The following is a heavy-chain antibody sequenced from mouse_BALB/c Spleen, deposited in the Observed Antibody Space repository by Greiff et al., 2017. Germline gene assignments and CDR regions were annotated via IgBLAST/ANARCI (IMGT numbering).Heavy chain of an antibody. V-gene: IGHV14-3*02. Sequence: VQLLQPGPELVKLGASVKFPCTASGSHIQATYMPWVKQRLEQGLEWIGRIDPDNVNTNYDQKFQGKANLTADTSSNTAYLKLSSLTSEDTAVYYCAAITTVEDDYWGQGKTLTVSA. CDR3: AAITTVEDDY. J-gene: IGHJ2*01. CDR1: GSHIQATY. D-gene: IGHD1-1*01. CDR2: IDPDNVNT.